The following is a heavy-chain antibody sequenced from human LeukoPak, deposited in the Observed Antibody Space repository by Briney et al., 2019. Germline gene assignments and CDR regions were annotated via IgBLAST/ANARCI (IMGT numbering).Heavy chain of an antibody. CDR1: GGSISSYY. Sequence: SETLSLTCTVSGGSISSYYCTWIRQPAGKGLEWIGRIHTSGSTNHNPSLKSRVTMSVDTSNNQFSLKLSSVTAADTAVYYCARGLKGYTYYFDYWGQGTLVTVSS. J-gene: IGHJ4*02. D-gene: IGHD1-1*01. V-gene: IGHV4-4*07. CDR2: IHTSGST. CDR3: ARGLKGYTYYFDY.